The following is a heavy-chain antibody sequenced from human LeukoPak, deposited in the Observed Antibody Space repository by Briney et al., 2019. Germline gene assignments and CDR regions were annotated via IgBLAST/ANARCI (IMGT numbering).Heavy chain of an antibody. CDR2: ISGSSGST. D-gene: IGHD6-19*01. V-gene: IGHV3-23*01. CDR1: GFTFSTYA. Sequence: GGSLRLSCAASGFTFSTYAMSWVRQAPGKGLEWVAAISGSSGSTYYADSVKGRFTISRDNSKNTLYVQMNSPRAEDTAVYYCAKDRGIVVTGTDFDYWGQGTLVTVSS. CDR3: AKDRGIVVTGTDFDY. J-gene: IGHJ4*02.